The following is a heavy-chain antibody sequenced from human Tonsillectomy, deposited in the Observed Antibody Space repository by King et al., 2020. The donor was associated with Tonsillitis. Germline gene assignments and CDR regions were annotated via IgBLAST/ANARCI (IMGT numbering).Heavy chain of an antibody. CDR3: ARFNWGPGYYGLDL. D-gene: IGHD7-27*01. CDR1: GYTFTAYD. V-gene: IGHV1-8*01. CDR2: MNPSRGDA. J-gene: IGHJ6*02. Sequence: VQLVQSGAEVKKPGASMKVSCKASGYTFTAYDIKWVRQAAGQGLEWMGWMNPSRGDAGSAQKFQGRITMTRNTSISTAYMELSSLTSEDTAIYYCARFNWGPGYYGLDLWGQGTTVTVPS.